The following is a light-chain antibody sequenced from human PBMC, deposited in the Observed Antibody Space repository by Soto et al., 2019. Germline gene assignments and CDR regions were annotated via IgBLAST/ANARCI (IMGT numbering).Light chain of an antibody. CDR1: QNISSY. V-gene: IGKV1-39*01. J-gene: IGKJ1*01. CDR2: AAS. Sequence: DIQMTQSPSSLSASVGDRVTITCRASQNISSYLNWYQQKPGKAPKLLIYAASSLQSGVPSRFSGRGSGPDFTLTISSLQPEDFATYYCQQSYSTPRTFGQGTKVDIK. CDR3: QQSYSTPRT.